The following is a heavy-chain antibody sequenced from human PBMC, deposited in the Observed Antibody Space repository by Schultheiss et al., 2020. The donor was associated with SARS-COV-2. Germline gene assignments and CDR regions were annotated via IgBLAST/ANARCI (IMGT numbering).Heavy chain of an antibody. J-gene: IGHJ4*02. CDR1: GFTFSSYE. V-gene: IGHV3-48*03. Sequence: GESLKISCAASGFTFSSYEMNWVRQAPGKGLEWVSYISSSGSTIYYADSVKGRFTISRDNAKNSLYLQMNSLRAEDTAVYYCARGGYCSGGSCYSEFDYWGQGTLVTVSS. CDR3: ARGGYCSGGSCYSEFDY. D-gene: IGHD2-15*01. CDR2: ISSSGSTI.